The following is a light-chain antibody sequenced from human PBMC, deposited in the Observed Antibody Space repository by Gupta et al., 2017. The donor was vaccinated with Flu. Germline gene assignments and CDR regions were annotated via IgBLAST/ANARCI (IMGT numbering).Light chain of an antibody. CDR2: DVS. Sequence: ITISCTGTSSDVGGYDYVSWYQQHPGKAPKLMIYDVSSRPSGVANRFSGSNSGNTASLTIAGLHADDDADYYCNSDSSISTLIVFGGGTKLTVL. J-gene: IGLJ2*01. CDR1: SSDVGGYDY. V-gene: IGLV2-14*03. CDR3: NSDSSISTLIV.